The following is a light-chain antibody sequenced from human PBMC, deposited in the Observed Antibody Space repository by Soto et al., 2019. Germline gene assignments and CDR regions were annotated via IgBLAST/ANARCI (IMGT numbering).Light chain of an antibody. V-gene: IGKV3-15*01. J-gene: IGKJ1*01. CDR2: GAS. CDR3: QHYNNWPPWT. CDR1: KSVTTN. Sequence: EVVMTQSPATLSVSPGERATLSCRASKSVTTNMAWYQQKPGQAPRLLIYGASTRATGIPARFSGSGSGTAFTLTISSLQSEDFAVDYCQHYNNWPPWTFGQGTKVEIK.